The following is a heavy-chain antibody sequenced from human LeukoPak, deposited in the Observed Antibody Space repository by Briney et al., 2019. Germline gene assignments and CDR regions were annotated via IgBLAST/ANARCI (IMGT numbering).Heavy chain of an antibody. Sequence: PGGSLRLSCPASGFTFSSYWMYWVRQAPGKGLVWVSHINGDGSSTSYADSVKGRFTISRDNSKNSLYLQMKSLRTEDTAFYYCAKGITIFGDGMDVWGQGTTVTVSS. V-gene: IGHV3-74*01. CDR2: INGDGSST. D-gene: IGHD3-3*01. CDR3: AKGITIFGDGMDV. CDR1: GFTFSSYW. J-gene: IGHJ6*02.